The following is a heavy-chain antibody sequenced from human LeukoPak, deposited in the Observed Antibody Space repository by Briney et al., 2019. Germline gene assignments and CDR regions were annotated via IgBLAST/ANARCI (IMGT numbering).Heavy chain of an antibody. Sequence: GGSLRLSCAASGFTFSRYSMNWVRQAPGKGLEWVSSISISSNYIYYADSVKGRFTISRDNAKNSLYLQVNSLRAEDTAVYYCARDSPMVRGVIDYWGQGTLVTVSS. CDR1: GFTFSRYS. J-gene: IGHJ4*02. D-gene: IGHD3-10*01. V-gene: IGHV3-21*01. CDR2: ISISSNYI. CDR3: ARDSPMVRGVIDY.